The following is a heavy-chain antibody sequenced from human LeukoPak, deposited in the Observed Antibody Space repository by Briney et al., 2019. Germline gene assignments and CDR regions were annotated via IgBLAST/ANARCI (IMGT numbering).Heavy chain of an antibody. CDR1: GYSFTSYW. V-gene: IGHV5-51*01. CDR2: IYPGDSDT. J-gene: IGHJ4*02. D-gene: IGHD3-10*01. Sequence: PGESLKISCKGSGYSFTSYWIGWVRQMPGKGLEWMGIIYPGDSDTRYSPSFQGQVTISADKSSSTAYLQWSSLKASDTAMYYCARHRGAGGSGRHLSEYFDYWGQGTLVTVSS. CDR3: ARHRGAGGSGRHLSEYFDY.